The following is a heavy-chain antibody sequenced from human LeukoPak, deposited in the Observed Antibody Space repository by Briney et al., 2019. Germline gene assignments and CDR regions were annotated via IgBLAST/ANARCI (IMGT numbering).Heavy chain of an antibody. J-gene: IGHJ4*02. V-gene: IGHV4-59*01. CDR1: GGSISSYY. D-gene: IGHD6-19*01. Sequence: MTSETLSLTCTISGGSISSYYWSWIGQPPGKGLEWIGYIYYSGSTNYNPSIKSRVTISVDTSKNQFSLKLSSVTAADTAVYYCAREAVAGTSFDYWGQGTLVTVSS. CDR3: AREAVAGTSFDY. CDR2: IYYSGST.